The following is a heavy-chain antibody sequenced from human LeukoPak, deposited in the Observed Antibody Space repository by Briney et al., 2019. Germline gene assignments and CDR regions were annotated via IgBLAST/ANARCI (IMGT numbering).Heavy chain of an antibody. D-gene: IGHD3-10*01. CDR2: IYYSGST. CDR1: GGSISSYY. J-gene: IGHJ4*02. CDR3: AREGRVHCYFDY. Sequence: PSETLSLTCTVSGGSISSYYWSWIRQPPGKGLEWIGYIYYSGSTNYNPSLKSRVTISVDTSKNQFSLKLSSVTAADTAVYYCAREGRVHCYFDYWGQGTLVTVSS. V-gene: IGHV4-59*01.